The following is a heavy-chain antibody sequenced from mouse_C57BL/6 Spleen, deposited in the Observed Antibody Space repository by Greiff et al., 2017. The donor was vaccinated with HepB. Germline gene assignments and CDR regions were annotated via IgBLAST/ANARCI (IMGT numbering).Heavy chain of an antibody. Sequence: QVQLKESGPGILQSSQTLSLTCSFSGFSLSTSGMGVSWIRQPSGKGLEWLAHIYWDDDKRYNPSLKSRLTISKDTSRNQVFLKITSVDTADTATYYCARRGPTIVTPYYAMDYWGQGTSVTVSS. V-gene: IGHV8-12*01. J-gene: IGHJ4*01. CDR2: IYWDDDK. CDR1: GFSLSTSGMG. CDR3: ARRGPTIVTPYYAMDY. D-gene: IGHD2-5*01.